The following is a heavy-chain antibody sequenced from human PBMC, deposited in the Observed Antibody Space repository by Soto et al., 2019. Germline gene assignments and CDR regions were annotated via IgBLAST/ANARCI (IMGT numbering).Heavy chain of an antibody. D-gene: IGHD3-10*01. CDR2: INAGNGNT. Sequence: QVQLVQSGAEEKKPGASVKVSCKASGYTFTSYAMHWVRQAPGQRLEWMGWINAGNGNTKYSQKFQGRVTTTRDTSASTAYMELSSLRSEDTAVYCCASRVGGKWYFDLWGRGTLVTVSS. CDR1: GYTFTSYA. V-gene: IGHV1-3*05. J-gene: IGHJ2*01. CDR3: ASRVGGKWYFDL.